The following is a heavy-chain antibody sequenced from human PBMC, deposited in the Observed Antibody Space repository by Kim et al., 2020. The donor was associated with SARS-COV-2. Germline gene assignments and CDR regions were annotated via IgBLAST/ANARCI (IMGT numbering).Heavy chain of an antibody. J-gene: IGHJ6*02. Sequence: GGSLRLSCAASGFTFSDYYMSWIRQAPGKGLEWDSYISSSSYTNYADSVKGRFTISRDNAKNSLYLQMNSLRAEDTAVYYCARVGYDYVWGSYRDYYYYYGMDVWGQGTTVTVSS. CDR1: GFTFSDYY. D-gene: IGHD3-16*02. V-gene: IGHV3-11*05. CDR3: ARVGYDYVWGSYRDYYYYYGMDV. CDR2: ISSSSYT.